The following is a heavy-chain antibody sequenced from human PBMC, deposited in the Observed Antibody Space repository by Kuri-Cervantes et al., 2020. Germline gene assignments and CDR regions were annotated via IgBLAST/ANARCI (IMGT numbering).Heavy chain of an antibody. CDR2: ISYDGDTK. CDR1: GFTFTNYG. CDR3: ARGVWFGEHTGFSDY. J-gene: IGHJ4*02. D-gene: IGHD3-10*01. V-gene: IGHV3-30*03. Sequence: GESLKISCAASGFTFTNYGMHWVRQAPGKGLEWVAVISYDGDTKYNADSVKGRFTISRDASKNTVFLQMSSLTVEDTAVYYCARGVWFGEHTGFSDYWGQGTLVTVSS.